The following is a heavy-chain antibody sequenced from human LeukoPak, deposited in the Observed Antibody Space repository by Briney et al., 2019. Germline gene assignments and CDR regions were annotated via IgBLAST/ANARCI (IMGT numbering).Heavy chain of an antibody. CDR1: GFTVSSNS. CDR2: IYSDNT. D-gene: IGHD4/OR15-4a*01. CDR3: ARRAGAYSHPYDY. V-gene: IGHV3-53*01. Sequence: GGSLRLSCTVSGFTVSSNSMSWVRQAPGKGLEWVSFIYSDNTHYSGSVKGRFSISRDNSKNTLYLQMNSLRAEDTAVYYCARRAGAYSHPYDYWGQGTLVTVSS. J-gene: IGHJ4*02.